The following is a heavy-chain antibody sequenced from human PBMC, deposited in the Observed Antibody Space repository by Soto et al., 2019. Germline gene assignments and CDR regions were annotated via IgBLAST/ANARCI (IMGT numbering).Heavy chain of an antibody. CDR1: GYTFTNYG. CDR3: ARGVGSGSYYNQYNWFDP. CDR2: ISAYNGNT. Sequence: ASVKVSCKASGYTFTNYGISWVRQAPGQGLEWMGWISAYNGNTKYAQKFQGRVTMTTDTSTSTAYMELRSMRSDDTAVYYCARGVGSGSYYNQYNWFDPWGQGTLVTVSS. D-gene: IGHD3-10*01. J-gene: IGHJ5*02. V-gene: IGHV1-18*01.